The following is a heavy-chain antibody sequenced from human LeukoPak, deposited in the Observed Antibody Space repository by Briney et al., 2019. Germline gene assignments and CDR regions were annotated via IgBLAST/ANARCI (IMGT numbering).Heavy chain of an antibody. CDR1: GGSFSGYY. CDR2: INHSGST. Sequence: PSETLSLTCAVYGGSFSGYYWSWIRQPPGKGLEWIGEINHSGSTNYNPSLKSRVTISIDTSKNQFSLKLSSVTAADTAVYYCARRRTVDTAMVRRPKDFDYWGQRTLVTVSS. CDR3: ARRRTVDTAMVRRPKDFDY. J-gene: IGHJ4*02. V-gene: IGHV4-34*01. D-gene: IGHD5-18*01.